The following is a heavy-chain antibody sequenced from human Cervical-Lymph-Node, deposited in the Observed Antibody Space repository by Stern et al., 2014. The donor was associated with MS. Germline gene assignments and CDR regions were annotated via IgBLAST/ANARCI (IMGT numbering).Heavy chain of an antibody. Sequence: VQLVQSGAEVKKPGSSVNVSCKASGGTFSSYAINWVRQAPGQGLEWMGGIIPLFGAANYAQRFQSRVTITADKSTSTAYMELSSLRSGDTAIYYCAINYGDHHAFDIWGQGTMVTVSS. J-gene: IGHJ3*02. D-gene: IGHD4-17*01. V-gene: IGHV1-69*06. CDR1: GGTFSSYA. CDR3: AINYGDHHAFDI. CDR2: IIPLFGAA.